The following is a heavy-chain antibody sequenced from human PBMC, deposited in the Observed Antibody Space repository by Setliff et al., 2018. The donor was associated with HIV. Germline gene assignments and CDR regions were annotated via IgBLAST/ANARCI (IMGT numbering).Heavy chain of an antibody. CDR2: MNPNSGNT. CDR3: ARGGDYTQKWFDP. Sequence: ASVKVSCKASGYTFTSYDINWVRQATGQGLEWMGWMNPNSGNTGYAQKFQGRVTMTRNTSIRTAYMELSSLRSEDTAIYYCARGGDYTQKWFDPWGQGTLVTVSS. CDR1: GYTFTSYD. V-gene: IGHV1-8*01. J-gene: IGHJ5*02. D-gene: IGHD4-17*01.